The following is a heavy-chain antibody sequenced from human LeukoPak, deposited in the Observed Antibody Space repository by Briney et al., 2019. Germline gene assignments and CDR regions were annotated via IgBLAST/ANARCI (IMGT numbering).Heavy chain of an antibody. CDR3: ARVRAAAGAFYFDY. Sequence: EASVKVSCKASGYTFTSYGISWVRQAPGQGLEWKGWISAYNGNTNYAQKLQGRVTMTTDTSTSTAYMELRSLRSDDTAVYYCARVRAAAGAFYFDYWGQGTLVTVSS. D-gene: IGHD6-13*01. CDR1: GYTFTSYG. CDR2: ISAYNGNT. J-gene: IGHJ4*02. V-gene: IGHV1-18*01.